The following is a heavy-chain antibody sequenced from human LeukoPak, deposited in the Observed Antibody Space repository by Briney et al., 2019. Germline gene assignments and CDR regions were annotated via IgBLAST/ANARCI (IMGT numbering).Heavy chain of an antibody. CDR1: GGSISSYY. CDR2: IYYSGST. Sequence: SETLSLTCTVSGGSISSYYWSWIRQPPGKGLEWIGYIYYSGSTNYNPSLKSRVTISVDTSKNQFSLKLSSVTAADTAVYYCASAPYGSGKYNWFDPWGQGTLVTVSS. CDR3: ASAPYGSGKYNWFDP. D-gene: IGHD3-10*01. J-gene: IGHJ5*02. V-gene: IGHV4-59*01.